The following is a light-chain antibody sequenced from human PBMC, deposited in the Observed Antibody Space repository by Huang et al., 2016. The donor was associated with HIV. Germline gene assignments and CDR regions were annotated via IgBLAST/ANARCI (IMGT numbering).Light chain of an antibody. V-gene: IGKV1-5*03. J-gene: IGKJ1*01. Sequence: DIQLTQSPSTLSASVGDRLTTTCRASQNISSWLAWYQQKPGKAPKLLIYKISSLESGVPSRVSGSGSGTKVTLTINSLQPDDIGTYYCQYGETFGQGSKVEVK. CDR1: QNISSW. CDR3: QYGET. CDR2: KIS.